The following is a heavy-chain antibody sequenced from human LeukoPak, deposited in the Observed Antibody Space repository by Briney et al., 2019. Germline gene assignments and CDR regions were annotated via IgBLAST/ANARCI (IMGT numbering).Heavy chain of an antibody. V-gene: IGHV3-11*04. J-gene: IGHJ6*03. CDR1: GFTFSDYY. D-gene: IGHD2-2*02. CDR2: ISSSGSTI. CDR3: ARTLGYCSSTSCYNYYYYYMDV. Sequence: PGGSLRLSCAASGFTFSDYYMSWIRQAPGKGLEWVSYISSSGSTIYYADSVKGRFTISRDNAKNSLYLQMNSLRAEDTAVYYCARTLGYCSSTSCYNYYYYYMDVWGKGTTVTVSS.